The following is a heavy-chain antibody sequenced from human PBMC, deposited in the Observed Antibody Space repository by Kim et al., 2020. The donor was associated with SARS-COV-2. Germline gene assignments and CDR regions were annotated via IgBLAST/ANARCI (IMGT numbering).Heavy chain of an antibody. V-gene: IGHV3-11*06. J-gene: IGHJ6*02. Sequence: SMKGRFTIARDNATNSLYLHMNSLRAEDTAVYYCARDQWSNYSYYYGMDVWGPGTTVTVSS. D-gene: IGHD2-15*01. CDR3: ARDQWSNYSYYYGMDV.